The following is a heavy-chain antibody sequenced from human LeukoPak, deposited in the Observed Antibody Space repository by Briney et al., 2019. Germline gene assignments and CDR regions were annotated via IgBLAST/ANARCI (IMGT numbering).Heavy chain of an antibody. Sequence: PSETLSLTCTVSGGSISSSSYYWGWIRQPPGKGLEWIGSIYYSGSTYYNPSLKSRVTISVDTSKNQFSLKLSSVTAADTAVYYCARGPRYYDILTGYSNWFDPWGQGTLVTVSS. CDR2: IYYSGST. CDR1: GGSISSSSYY. D-gene: IGHD3-9*01. CDR3: ARGPRYYDILTGYSNWFDP. V-gene: IGHV4-39*01. J-gene: IGHJ5*02.